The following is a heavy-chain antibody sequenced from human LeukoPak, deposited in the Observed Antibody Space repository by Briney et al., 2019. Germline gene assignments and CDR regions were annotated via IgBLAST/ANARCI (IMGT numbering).Heavy chain of an antibody. Sequence: SETLSLTCTVSGGSISSSSYYWGWIRQPPGKGLEWIGSIYYSGSTYYTPSLKSRVTISVDTSKNQFSLKLSSVTAADTAVYYCARHSYYYDSSGYYYPNWFDPWGQGTLVTVSS. J-gene: IGHJ5*02. CDR2: IYYSGST. D-gene: IGHD3-22*01. CDR3: ARHSYYYDSSGYYYPNWFDP. V-gene: IGHV4-39*01. CDR1: GGSISSSSYY.